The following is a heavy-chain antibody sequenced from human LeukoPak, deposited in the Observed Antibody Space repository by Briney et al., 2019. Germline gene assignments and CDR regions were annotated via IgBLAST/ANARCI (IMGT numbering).Heavy chain of an antibody. CDR3: ASITVTTNL. Sequence: KTSETLSLTCTVSGGSISSYYWSWIRQPPGKGLEWIGYIYTSGSTNYNPSLKSRDTISVDTSKNQFSLKLSSVTAADTAVYYCASITVTTNLWGQGTLVTVSS. J-gene: IGHJ5*02. CDR1: GGSISSYY. D-gene: IGHD4-17*01. CDR2: IYTSGST. V-gene: IGHV4-4*09.